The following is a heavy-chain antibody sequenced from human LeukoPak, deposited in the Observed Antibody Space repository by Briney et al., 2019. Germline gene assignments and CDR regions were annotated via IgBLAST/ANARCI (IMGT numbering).Heavy chain of an antibody. D-gene: IGHD2-15*01. J-gene: IGHJ6*02. CDR2: IYSGGNT. Sequence: PGGSLRLSCAASGFTVSINYMSWVRQAPGKGLEWVSVIYSGGNTYYADSVKGRFTISRDNSKNTLYLQMSSLRAEDTAVYFCVRGYSFGPYGMDVWGQGTTVTVSS. CDR3: VRGYSFGPYGMDV. V-gene: IGHV3-53*05. CDR1: GFTVSINY.